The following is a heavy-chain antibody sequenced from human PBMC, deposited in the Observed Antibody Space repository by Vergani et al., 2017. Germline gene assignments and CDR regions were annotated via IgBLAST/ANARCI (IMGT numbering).Heavy chain of an antibody. D-gene: IGHD2-21*02. CDR3: ARQVVYCGGDCYLHDAFDI. J-gene: IGHJ3*02. V-gene: IGHV4-39*01. CDR1: GGSISSSSYY. CDR2: IYYSGST. Sequence: QLQLQESGPGLVKPSETLSLTCTVSGGSISSSSYYWGWIRQPPGKGLEWIGSIYYSGSTYYNPSLKSRVTISLDTSKNQFSLKLSSVTAADTAVYYCARQVVYCGGDCYLHDAFDIWGQGTMVTVSS.